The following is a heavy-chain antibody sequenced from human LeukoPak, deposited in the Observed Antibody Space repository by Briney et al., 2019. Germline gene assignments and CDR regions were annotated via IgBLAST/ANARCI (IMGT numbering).Heavy chain of an antibody. CDR3: ARGIAAAALDY. Sequence: GGSLRLSCAASGFTFSSYAMSWVRQAPGKGLEWVSAISGSGGSTYYADSVKGRFTISRDNAKNSLYLQMNSLRAEDTAVYYCARGIAAAALDYWGQGTLVTVSS. D-gene: IGHD6-13*01. CDR2: ISGSGGST. CDR1: GFTFSSYA. V-gene: IGHV3-23*01. J-gene: IGHJ4*02.